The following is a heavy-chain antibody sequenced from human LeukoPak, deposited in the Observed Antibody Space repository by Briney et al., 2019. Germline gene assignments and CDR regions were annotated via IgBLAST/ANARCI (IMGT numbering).Heavy chain of an antibody. Sequence: PGGSLRLSCAASGFTFSSYDMHWVRQATGKGLKWVSAIDTAGDTYYPGSVKGRFTISRENAKNSLYLQMNSLRAGDTAVYYCARAIPSLLWFGELDAFDIWGQGTMVTVSS. CDR3: ARAIPSLLWFGELDAFDI. V-gene: IGHV3-13*01. J-gene: IGHJ3*02. CDR2: IDTAGDT. D-gene: IGHD3-10*01. CDR1: GFTFSSYD.